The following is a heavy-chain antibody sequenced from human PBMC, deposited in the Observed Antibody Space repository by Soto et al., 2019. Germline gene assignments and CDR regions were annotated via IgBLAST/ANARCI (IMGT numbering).Heavy chain of an antibody. CDR1: GYTFTRSG. J-gene: IGHJ6*02. Sequence: QVQLMQSGAEVKKPGASVKVTCKASGYTFTRSGISWVRQAPGQGPEWMGWISSYNGDTNYAQTFQGRVTMTTDTSTSTAYMELRSLRSDDMAVYYCAREGVAPYYYYGMDVWGQGTPVTVSS. CDR3: AREGVAPYYYYGMDV. CDR2: ISSYNGDT. D-gene: IGHD5-12*01. V-gene: IGHV1-18*03.